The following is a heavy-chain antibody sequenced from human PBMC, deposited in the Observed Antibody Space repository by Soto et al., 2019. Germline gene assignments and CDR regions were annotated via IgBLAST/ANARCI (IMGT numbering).Heavy chain of an antibody. CDR1: GYTFTSYG. D-gene: IGHD1-26*01. V-gene: IGHV1-18*01. J-gene: IGHJ3*02. Sequence: ASVKVSCKASGYTFTSYGISWVRQPPGQGLEWMGWISAYNGNTNYAQKLQGRVTMTTDKSTSTAYMELRSLRCADAAVDYCARGDKVGATAFDIWGQGTMVTVSS. CDR3: ARGDKVGATAFDI. CDR2: ISAYNGNT.